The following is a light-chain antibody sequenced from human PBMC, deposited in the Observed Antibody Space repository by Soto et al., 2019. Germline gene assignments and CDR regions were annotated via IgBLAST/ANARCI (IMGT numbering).Light chain of an antibody. CDR2: EDD. CDR1: SSDVGTYNL. CDR3: CSYAGSRTYV. Sequence: QSVLTQPASVSGSPGQSITISCTGTSSDVGTYNLVSWYQQRPGKAPTLMIFEDDQRPSGVSFRFSGSKSGNTASLTISGLQAEDEADYYCCSYAGSRTYVFGTGTKLTVL. J-gene: IGLJ1*01. V-gene: IGLV2-23*01.